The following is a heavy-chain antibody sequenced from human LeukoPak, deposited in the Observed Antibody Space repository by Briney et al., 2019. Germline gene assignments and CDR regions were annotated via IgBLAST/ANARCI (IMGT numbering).Heavy chain of an antibody. Sequence: ASVKVSCKASGYTFTSYDINWVRQATGQGLEWMGWMNPNSGNTGYVQKFQGRVTMTRNTSISTAYMELSSLRSEDTAVYYCASPLNVERGYSYGYYYWGQGTLVTVSS. V-gene: IGHV1-8*01. CDR3: ASPLNVERGYSYGYYY. CDR2: MNPNSGNT. J-gene: IGHJ4*02. CDR1: GYTFTSYD. D-gene: IGHD5-18*01.